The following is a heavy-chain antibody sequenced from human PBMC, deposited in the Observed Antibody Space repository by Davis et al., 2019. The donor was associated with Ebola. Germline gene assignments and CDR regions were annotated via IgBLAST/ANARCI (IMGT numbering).Heavy chain of an antibody. Sequence: SLKISCAASGFTFSSYSMNWVRQAPGKGLEWVSGISWNSGRIGYADSVKGRFTISRDNAKNSLYLQMNSLRAEDTALYYCAKGARRYDTYGMDVWGQGTTVTVSS. D-gene: IGHD3-9*01. CDR1: GFTFSSYS. CDR3: AKGARRYDTYGMDV. CDR2: ISWNSGRI. V-gene: IGHV3-9*01. J-gene: IGHJ6*02.